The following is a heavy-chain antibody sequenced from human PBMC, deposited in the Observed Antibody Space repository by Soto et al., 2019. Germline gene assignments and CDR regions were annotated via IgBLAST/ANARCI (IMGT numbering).Heavy chain of an antibody. CDR1: GFTFSSYG. Sequence: GGSLRLSCAASGFTFSSYGMHWVRQAPGKGLEWVAVIWCDGSNKYYADSVKGRFTISRDNSKNTLYLQMNSLRAEDTAVYYCARDEQYGSSWSYYYYHYMDVWGKGTTVTVSS. V-gene: IGHV3-33*01. CDR2: IWCDGSNK. CDR3: ARDEQYGSSWSYYYYHYMDV. J-gene: IGHJ6*03. D-gene: IGHD6-13*01.